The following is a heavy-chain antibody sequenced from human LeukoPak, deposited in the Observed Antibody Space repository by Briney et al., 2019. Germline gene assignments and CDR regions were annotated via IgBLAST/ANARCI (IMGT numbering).Heavy chain of an antibody. CDR3: AGFKKVVPAAKGEDNWFDP. V-gene: IGHV4-30-2*02. CDR1: GGSISSGGYS. Sequence: PSQTLSLTCAVSGGSISSGGYSWSWIRQPPGKGLEWIGYIYHSGSTYYNPSLKSRVTISVDTSKNQFSLKLSSVTAADTAVYYCAGFKKVVPAAKGEDNWFDPWGQGTLVTVSS. CDR2: IYHSGST. D-gene: IGHD2-2*01. J-gene: IGHJ5*02.